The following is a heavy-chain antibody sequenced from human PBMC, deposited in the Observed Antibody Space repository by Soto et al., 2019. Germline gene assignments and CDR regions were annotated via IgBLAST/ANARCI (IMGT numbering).Heavy chain of an antibody. V-gene: IGHV4-61*01. J-gene: IGHJ5*02. CDR3: ARDPGVGLSARWFDP. Sequence: QVQLQESGPGLVKPSETLTLTCTVSGGSVNNGNYYWSWIRQPPGKGLEWIGHIYYSGSTNYNPSLKSRVIISIATSKKQCSLKLSSVTAADTAVYFCARDPGVGLSARWFDPWGQGALVTVSS. CDR2: IYYSGST. CDR1: GGSVNNGNYY. D-gene: IGHD2-8*01.